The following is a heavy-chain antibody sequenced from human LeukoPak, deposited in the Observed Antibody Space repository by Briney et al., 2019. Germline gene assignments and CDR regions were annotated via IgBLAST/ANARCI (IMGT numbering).Heavy chain of an antibody. Sequence: VASVKVSCKVSGNIRTDLSIHLVRLSPGKGLEWMGGFDPEDGETVYSQKFQGRVNMTEDTSTNTANMELSSMRSEDTAVYYCTTGGPFFHGNISYHTFAYWGQGTLLTVSS. CDR1: GNIRTDLS. D-gene: IGHD3-16*02. V-gene: IGHV1-24*01. J-gene: IGHJ4*02. CDR3: TTGGPFFHGNISYHTFAY. CDR2: FDPEDGET.